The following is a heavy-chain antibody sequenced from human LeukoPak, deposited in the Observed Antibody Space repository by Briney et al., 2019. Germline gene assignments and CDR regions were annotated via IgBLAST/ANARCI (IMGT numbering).Heavy chain of an antibody. V-gene: IGHV1-69*17. CDR3: ASASGSYGSGSYGYYGMDV. D-gene: IGHD3-10*01. CDR1: GGTFSSYA. J-gene: IGHJ6*02. CDR2: IIPIFGIA. Sequence: SVTVSCKASGGTFSSYAISWVRQAPGQGLEWMGRIIPIFGIANYAQKFQGRVTITADKSTSTAYMERSSLRSEDTAVYYCASASGSYGSGSYGYYGMDVWGQGTTVTVSS.